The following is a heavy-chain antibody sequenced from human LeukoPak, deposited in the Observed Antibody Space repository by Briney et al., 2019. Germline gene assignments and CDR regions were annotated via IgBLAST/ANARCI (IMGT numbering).Heavy chain of an antibody. CDR2: IYYSGST. V-gene: IGHV4-39*07. CDR3: AREAPPIVVVPAARFDP. D-gene: IGHD2-2*01. CDR1: GGSNSSSSYY. Sequence: PSETLTLTCTVSGGSNSSSSYYWGWIRQPPGKGLEWIGSIYYSGSTYYNPSLKSRVTISVDTSKNQFSLKLSSVTAADTAVYYCAREAPPIVVVPAARFDPWGQGTLVTVSS. J-gene: IGHJ5*02.